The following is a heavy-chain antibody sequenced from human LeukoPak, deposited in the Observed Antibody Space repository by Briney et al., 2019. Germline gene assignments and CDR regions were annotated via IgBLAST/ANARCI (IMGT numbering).Heavy chain of an antibody. CDR2: IYPGDSDT. D-gene: IGHD1-26*01. J-gene: IGHJ4*02. Sequence: GESLKISCKGSGYSFTSYWIGWVRQMPGKGLEWMGIIYPGDSDTRYSPSFQGQVTMSADRSINTAYLQWSSLKASATAMYYCARRDDSGSYYVGFDYWGQGTLVTVSS. CDR1: GYSFTSYW. V-gene: IGHV5-51*01. CDR3: ARRDDSGSYYVGFDY.